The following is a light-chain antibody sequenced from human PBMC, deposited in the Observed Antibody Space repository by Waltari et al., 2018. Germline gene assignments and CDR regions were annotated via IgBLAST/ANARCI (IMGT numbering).Light chain of an antibody. CDR2: EDN. J-gene: IGLJ3*02. CDR1: ALPRKS. CDR3: YSTDSSGDHRV. Sequence: SYELTQPSSVSVSPGQTTRITCSGDALPRKSASWYQQKSGQAPVLVIYEDNKRPSGIPERFSGSSSGTMATLTISGAQVDDEADYYCYSTDSSGDHRVFGGGTKLTVL. V-gene: IGLV3-10*01.